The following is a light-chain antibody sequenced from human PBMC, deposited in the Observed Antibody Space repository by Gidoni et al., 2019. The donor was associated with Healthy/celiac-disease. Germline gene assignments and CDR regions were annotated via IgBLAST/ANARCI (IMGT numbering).Light chain of an antibody. CDR1: QSLLHSNGYNY. CDR3: KQALQTPRT. CDR2: LGS. Sequence: DIVMTQPPLSLPVTPGEPASTSCRSSQSLLHSNGYNYLDWYLQKPGQSPQLLIYLGSSRASGVPERFSGSGSGTDFTLKISRVQAEDVGVYYCKQALQTPRTFGQGTKLEIK. V-gene: IGKV2-28*01. J-gene: IGKJ2*01.